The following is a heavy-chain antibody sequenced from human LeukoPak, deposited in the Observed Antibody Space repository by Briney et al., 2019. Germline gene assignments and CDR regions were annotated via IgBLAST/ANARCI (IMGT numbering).Heavy chain of an antibody. Sequence: PGGSLRLSCAASGFTFSNAGMSWVRQAPGKGLEWVGRIKSKTDGETTDYALLVKGRFTISRDDSNNMVYLQMNRLKIEDTAVYYCAIDEPNYAPYDFDYWGQGTLVTVSS. CDR3: AIDEPNYAPYDFDY. J-gene: IGHJ4*02. CDR2: IKSKTDGETT. V-gene: IGHV3-15*01. CDR1: GFTFSNAG. D-gene: IGHD4/OR15-4a*01.